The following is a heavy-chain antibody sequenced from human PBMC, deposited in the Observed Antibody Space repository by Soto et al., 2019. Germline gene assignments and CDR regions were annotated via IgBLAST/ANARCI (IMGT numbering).Heavy chain of an antibody. Sequence: QVQLQESGPGLVKPSETLSLTCTVFGGSISRHYWSWIRQPPGKGLEWIGHIYDSGSTNDNPSLKGRVXXSXDXXKNQFSLRLSSVTAADTAVYYCARRPSGSYGQVDYWGQGTLVTVSS. V-gene: IGHV4-59*08. J-gene: IGHJ4*02. D-gene: IGHD1-26*01. CDR1: GGSISRHY. CDR3: ARRPSGSYGQVDY. CDR2: IYDSGST.